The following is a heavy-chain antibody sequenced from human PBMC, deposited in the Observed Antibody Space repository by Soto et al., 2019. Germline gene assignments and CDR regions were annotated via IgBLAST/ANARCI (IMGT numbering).Heavy chain of an antibody. J-gene: IGHJ6*02. CDR2: ISDDGSKK. D-gene: IGHD2-2*01. CDR1: GFSFSNYA. CDR3: AKDNMVVGAADQYNNMDV. Sequence: PGGSLRLSCAASGFSFSNYAMNWVRQAPGRGLEWVALISDDGSKKYYIDSVKGRFIISRDNSKNTLYLQMNRLRSEDTAVYYCAKDNMVVGAADQYNNMDVWGHGTTVTVSS. V-gene: IGHV3-30*18.